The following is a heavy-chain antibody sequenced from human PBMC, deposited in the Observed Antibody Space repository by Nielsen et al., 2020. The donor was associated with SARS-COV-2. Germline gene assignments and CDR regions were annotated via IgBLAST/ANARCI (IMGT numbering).Heavy chain of an antibody. CDR2: IYHSGST. Sequence: SETLPLTCTVSGGSISSSNWWSWVRQPPGKGLEWIGEIYHSGSTNYNPSLKSRVTISVDKSKNQFSLKLSSVTAADTAVYYCARRITIFGVVYFFDYWGQGTLVTVSS. CDR1: GGSISSSNW. J-gene: IGHJ4*02. D-gene: IGHD3-3*01. CDR3: ARRITIFGVVYFFDY. V-gene: IGHV4-4*02.